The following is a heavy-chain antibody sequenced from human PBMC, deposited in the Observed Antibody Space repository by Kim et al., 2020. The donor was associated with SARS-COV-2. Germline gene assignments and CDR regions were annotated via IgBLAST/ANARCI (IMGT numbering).Heavy chain of an antibody. J-gene: IGHJ4*01. V-gene: IGHV3-43*01. D-gene: IGHD2-2*01. Sequence: GGSLRLSCAVSGFKFEDNSWNWVRQTPGKGLEWVSHISWDGGATKYADSVKGRFTISRDNSKSSLXXEMTSLRIEDSGLYYCAXDGGXXHMPSRQFDHWGXXXLVTVS. CDR3: AXDGGXXHMPSRQFDH. CDR2: ISWDGGAT. CDR1: GFKFEDNS.